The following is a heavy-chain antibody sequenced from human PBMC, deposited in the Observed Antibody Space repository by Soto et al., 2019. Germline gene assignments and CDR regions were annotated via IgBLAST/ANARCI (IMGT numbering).Heavy chain of an antibody. V-gene: IGHV1-69*02. Sequence: QVQLVQSGAEVKKPGSSVKVSCKASGGTFSSYTTSWVRQAPGQGLEWMGRIIPILGIANYAQKFQGRVTITADKSTSTAYMELSSLRSEDTAVYYCARASGYAGKGGMDVWGQGTTVTVSS. CDR2: IIPILGIA. D-gene: IGHD5-12*01. CDR3: ARASGYAGKGGMDV. CDR1: GGTFSSYT. J-gene: IGHJ6*02.